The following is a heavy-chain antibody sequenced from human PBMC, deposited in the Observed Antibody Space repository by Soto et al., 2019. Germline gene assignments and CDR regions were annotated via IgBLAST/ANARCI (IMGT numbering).Heavy chain of an antibody. CDR2: ISAYNGNT. J-gene: IGHJ4*02. Sequence: QVQLVQSGAEVKKPGASVKVSCKASGYTFTNYGISWVRQAPGQGLEGMGWISAYNGNTNYAPKLQGRVTMTTDTSTTTAYMELRSLRSDDTAVYYCARAKSCSAGSCYDLDYWGQGTLVTVSS. D-gene: IGHD2-15*01. CDR3: ARAKSCSAGSCYDLDY. CDR1: GYTFTNYG. V-gene: IGHV1-18*01.